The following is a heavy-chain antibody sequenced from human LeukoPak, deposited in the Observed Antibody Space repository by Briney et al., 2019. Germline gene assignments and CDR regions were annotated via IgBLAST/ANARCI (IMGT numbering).Heavy chain of an antibody. Sequence: ASVKVSCKASGYTFTGYYMHWVRQAPGQGVEWMGWINPNSGGTNYAQKFQGRVTMTRDTSISTAYMELSRLRSDDTAVYYCASALAYYYGSEGYWGQGTLVTVSS. CDR1: GYTFTGYY. CDR3: ASALAYYYGSEGY. V-gene: IGHV1-2*02. CDR2: INPNSGGT. D-gene: IGHD3-10*01. J-gene: IGHJ4*02.